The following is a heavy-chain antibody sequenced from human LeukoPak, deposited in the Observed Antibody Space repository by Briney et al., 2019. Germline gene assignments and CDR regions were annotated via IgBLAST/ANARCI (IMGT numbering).Heavy chain of an antibody. CDR1: GFTFSSNY. CDR2: IYSGGST. CDR3: AKRHSYSSSWYFDY. V-gene: IGHV3-66*01. D-gene: IGHD6-13*01. Sequence: GGSLRLSCAASGFTFSSNYMSWVRQAPGKGLEWVSVIYSGGSTYYADPVKGRFTISRDNSKNTLYLQMNSLRAEDTAVYYCAKRHSYSSSWYFDYWGQGTLVTVSS. J-gene: IGHJ4*02.